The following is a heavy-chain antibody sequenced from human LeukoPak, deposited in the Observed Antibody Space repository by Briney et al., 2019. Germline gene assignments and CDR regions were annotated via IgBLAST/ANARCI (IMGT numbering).Heavy chain of an antibody. CDR1: GFSFSTYW. Sequence: GGSLRLSCVASGFSFSTYWMHWVRQVPGEGLVWLSNVSPDGLIAAYADSVKGRFTISRDNSKNTLYLQMNSLRAEDTAVYYCAKAPRRNLAYYYDSSGYQSDWGQGTLVTVSS. CDR2: VSPDGLIA. V-gene: IGHV3-74*01. D-gene: IGHD3-22*01. J-gene: IGHJ4*02. CDR3: AKAPRRNLAYYYDSSGYQSD.